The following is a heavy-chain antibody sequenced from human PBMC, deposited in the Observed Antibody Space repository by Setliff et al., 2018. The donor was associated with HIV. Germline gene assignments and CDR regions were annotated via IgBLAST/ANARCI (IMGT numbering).Heavy chain of an antibody. CDR1: GYAFNSYG. Sequence: ASVKVSCKASGYAFNSYGISWVRQAPGQGPEWVGWIATYNGNTNYAQRLQGRVTLTTDTSTSTAYMELRSLRFGDTAVYFCARGVSQAYTYGSGAYYYFDFWGLGTLVTVSS. D-gene: IGHD6-19*01. CDR2: IATYNGNT. CDR3: ARGVSQAYTYGSGAYYYFDF. V-gene: IGHV1-18*01. J-gene: IGHJ4*02.